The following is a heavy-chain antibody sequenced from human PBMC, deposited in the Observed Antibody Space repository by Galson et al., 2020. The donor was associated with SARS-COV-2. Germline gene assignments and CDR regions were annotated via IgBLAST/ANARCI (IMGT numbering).Heavy chain of an antibody. CDR2: LSAYIGNT. J-gene: IGHJ4*02. D-gene: IGHD3-22*01. CDR3: AVHYYDSSGYPFLDY. CDR1: GYTFTSYG. Sequence: ASVKVSCKASGYTFTSYGISWLRHAPGQGLEWMGWLSAYIGNTNYSQKLQCRVTMTTDTSTSTAYMELRSLRSDDTTVYYCAVHYYDSSGYPFLDYWGQGTLVTVSS. V-gene: IGHV1-18*01.